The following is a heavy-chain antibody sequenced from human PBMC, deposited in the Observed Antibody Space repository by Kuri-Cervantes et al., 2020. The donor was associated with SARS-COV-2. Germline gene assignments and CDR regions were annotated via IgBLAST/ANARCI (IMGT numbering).Heavy chain of an antibody. Sequence: GESLKISCAASGFTFSSYAMSWVRQAPGKGLEWVAVIWYDGSKKYHADSVKGRFTLSRDNSKNTLYLQMNSLRAEDTAVYYCARDHDYEFPKPPDYWGQGTLVTVSS. CDR3: ARDHDYEFPKPPDY. V-gene: IGHV3-33*08. J-gene: IGHJ4*02. CDR1: GFTFSSYA. D-gene: IGHD4/OR15-4a*01. CDR2: IWYDGSKK.